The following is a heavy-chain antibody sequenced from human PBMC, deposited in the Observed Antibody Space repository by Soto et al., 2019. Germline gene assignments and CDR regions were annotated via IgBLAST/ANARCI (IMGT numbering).Heavy chain of an antibody. CDR1: GFTFSSYA. CDR3: ARGGTVTFFDY. Sequence: EVQLVESGGGLVQPGGSLRLSCAASGFTFSSYAMHWVRQAPGKGLEYVSAISSNGGSTYYANSVKGRFTISRDNSKNTLYLQMGSLRAEDMAVYYCARGGTVTFFDYWGQGTLVTVSS. V-gene: IGHV3-64*01. D-gene: IGHD4-17*01. CDR2: ISSNGGST. J-gene: IGHJ4*02.